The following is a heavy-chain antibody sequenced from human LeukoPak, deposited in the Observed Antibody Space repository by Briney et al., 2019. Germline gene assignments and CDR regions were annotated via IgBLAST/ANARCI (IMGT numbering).Heavy chain of an antibody. D-gene: IGHD6-13*01. CDR2: ISSSGSTI. CDR1: GFTFSDYY. J-gene: IGHJ5*02. V-gene: IGHV3-11*01. CDR3: ARDLGSSSWTREDWFDP. Sequence: GGSLRLSCAASGFTFSDYYMSWIRQAPGKGLEWVSYISSSGSTIYYADSVKGRFTISRGNAKNSLYLQMNSLRAEDTAVYYCARDLGSSSWTREDWFDPWGQGTLVTVSS.